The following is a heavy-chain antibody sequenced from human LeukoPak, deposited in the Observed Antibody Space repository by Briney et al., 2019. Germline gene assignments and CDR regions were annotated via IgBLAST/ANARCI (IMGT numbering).Heavy chain of an antibody. J-gene: IGHJ3*02. CDR2: INPNSGGT. D-gene: IGHD2/OR15-2a*01. CDR1: GYTFTGYY. CDR3: ARDTYAFDI. V-gene: IGHV1-2*06. Sequence: RASVTVPCTASGYTFTGYYMHWLRQAPGQGLEWMGRINPNSGGTNYAQKFRGRVTMTRDTSISTAYMELSRLRSDDTAVYYCARDTYAFDIWGQGTMVTVSS.